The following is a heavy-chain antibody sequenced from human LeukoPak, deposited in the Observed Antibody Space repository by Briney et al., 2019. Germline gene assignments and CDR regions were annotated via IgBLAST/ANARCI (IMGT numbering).Heavy chain of an antibody. CDR1: GFTVSSSY. V-gene: IGHV3-23*01. CDR3: VKDIQVTY. D-gene: IGHD4-23*01. Sequence: PGGSLRLSCAASGFTVSSSYMSWVRQAPGKGLEWVSLISSSGANTYYADSVKGRFTISRDNSKNTLFLQMNSLRAEDTAMYYCVKDIQVTYWGQGTLVTVSS. CDR2: ISSSGANT. J-gene: IGHJ4*02.